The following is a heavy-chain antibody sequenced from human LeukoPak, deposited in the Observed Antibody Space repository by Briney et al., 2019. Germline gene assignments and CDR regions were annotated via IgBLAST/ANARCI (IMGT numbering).Heavy chain of an antibody. CDR1: GFTVSSNY. CDR3: ASTLESGEYYFDY. J-gene: IGHJ4*02. CDR2: IYSGGST. V-gene: IGHV3-53*01. D-gene: IGHD3-10*01. Sequence: GGSLRLSCAASGFTVSSNYMSWVRQAPGKGLEWVSVIYSGGSTYYADSVKGRFTISRDNSKNTLYLQMNSLRAEDTAVYYCASTLESGEYYFDYWGQGTLVTVSS.